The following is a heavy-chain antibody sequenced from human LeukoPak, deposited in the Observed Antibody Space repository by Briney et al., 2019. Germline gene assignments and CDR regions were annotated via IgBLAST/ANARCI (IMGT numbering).Heavy chain of an antibody. CDR2: ISGSGGST. D-gene: IGHD3-10*01. J-gene: IGHJ4*02. CDR1: GFTFSSYA. Sequence: GGSLRLSCAASGFTFSSYAMSWVRQAPGKGLEWVSAISGSGGSTYYADSVKGRFTISRDNSKNTLYLQMNSLRAVDTAVYYCAMVRGVIRYFDYWGQGTLVTVSS. V-gene: IGHV3-23*01. CDR3: AMVRGVIRYFDY.